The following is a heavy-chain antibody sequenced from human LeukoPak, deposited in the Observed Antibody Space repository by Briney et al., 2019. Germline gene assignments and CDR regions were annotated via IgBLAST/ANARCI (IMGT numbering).Heavy chain of an antibody. V-gene: IGHV3-30*02. CDR2: IRYDGSNK. Sequence: SGGSLRLSCEASRFSFSDYGMHWVRQAPGKGLEWVAFIRYDGSNKYYADSVKGRFTVSRDNSQSTLYLQMNSLRVEDTAVYYCAKRVVIKSTDYFYYYIHVWGKGTTVTVSS. CDR1: RFSFSDYG. D-gene: IGHD3-3*01. J-gene: IGHJ6*03. CDR3: AKRVVIKSTDYFYYYIHV.